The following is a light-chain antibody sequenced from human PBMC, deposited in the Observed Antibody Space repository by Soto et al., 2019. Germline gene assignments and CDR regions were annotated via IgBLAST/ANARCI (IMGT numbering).Light chain of an antibody. CDR1: QSISSW. J-gene: IGKJ2*01. Sequence: DIQMTQSPSTLSASVGDRVTITCRASQSISSWLAWYQQKPGKAPKLLIYDASSLESGVPSRFSGSGSCTEFNLTISSLQPDDFATYYCQQYNSYSYTFGQGTKLEIK. CDR2: DAS. CDR3: QQYNSYSYT. V-gene: IGKV1-5*01.